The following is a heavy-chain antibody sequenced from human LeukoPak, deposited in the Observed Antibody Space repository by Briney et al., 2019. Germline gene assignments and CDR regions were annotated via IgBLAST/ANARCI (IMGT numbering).Heavy chain of an antibody. J-gene: IGHJ6*03. CDR2: VHTSGST. CDR1: GGSITSYY. Sequence: SETLSLTCTVSGGSITSYYWSWLRQPAGKGLDWIGRVHTSGSTNYNPSLKSRVTMSVGTAKNQFSLKLSSVTAADTAVYYCARGWIQLWLRPGGNYYYMDVWGKGTTVTVSS. CDR3: ARGWIQLWLRPGGNYYYMDV. V-gene: IGHV4-4*07. D-gene: IGHD5-18*01.